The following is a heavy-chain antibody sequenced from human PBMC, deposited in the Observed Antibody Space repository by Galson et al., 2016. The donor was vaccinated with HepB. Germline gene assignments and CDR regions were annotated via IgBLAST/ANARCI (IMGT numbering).Heavy chain of an antibody. CDR2: IYSQGTT. CDR1: GVTVTRYY. CDR3: GRDVGP. Sequence: SLRLSCAASGVTVTRYYMRWFRQAPGKGLEWVSLIYSQGTTDYDDSVKAGFTISRDSSKHTLFLQMNGRIVEDTAVYYCGRDVGPWGRGTLVTVSS. J-gene: IGHJ5*02. V-gene: IGHV3-53*01.